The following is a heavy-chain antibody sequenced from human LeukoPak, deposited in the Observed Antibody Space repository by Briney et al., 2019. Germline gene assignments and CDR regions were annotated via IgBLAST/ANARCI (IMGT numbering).Heavy chain of an antibody. CDR2: ISAYNGNT. CDR3: ARDRSVTPDY. J-gene: IGHJ4*02. Sequence: ASVKVSCKASGYTFTSYDINWVRQATGQGLEWMGWISAYNGNTNYAQKLQGRVTMTTDTSTSTAYMELRSLRSDDTAVYYCARDRSVTPDYWGQGTLVTVSS. V-gene: IGHV1-18*01. D-gene: IGHD4-17*01. CDR1: GYTFTSYD.